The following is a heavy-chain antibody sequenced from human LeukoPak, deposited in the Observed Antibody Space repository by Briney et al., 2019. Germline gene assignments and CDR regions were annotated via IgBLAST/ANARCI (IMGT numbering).Heavy chain of an antibody. D-gene: IGHD3-9*01. Sequence: PGGSLRLSCAASGFTFSSYGMHWVRQAPGKGLEWVAVISYDGSNKYYADSVKGRFTISRGNSKNTLYLQMNSLRAEDTAVYYCAKCLSDILTGSFWYYCYGMDVWGQGTTVTVSS. V-gene: IGHV3-30*18. CDR3: AKCLSDILTGSFWYYCYGMDV. CDR1: GFTFSSYG. J-gene: IGHJ6*02. CDR2: ISYDGSNK.